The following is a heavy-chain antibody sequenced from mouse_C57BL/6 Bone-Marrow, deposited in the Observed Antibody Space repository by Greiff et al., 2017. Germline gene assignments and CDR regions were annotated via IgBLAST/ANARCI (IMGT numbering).Heavy chain of an antibody. V-gene: IGHV7-1*01. CDR2: SRNKANDYTT. CDR3: ARDAGDGYYRFAY. CDR1: GFTFSDFY. Sequence: EVKLVESGGGLVQSGRSLRLSCATSGFTFSDFYMEWVRQAPGKGLEWIAASRNKANDYTTEYSASVKGRFIVSRDTSQSILYLQMNALRAEDTAIYYCARDAGDGYYRFAYWGQGTLVTVSA. D-gene: IGHD2-3*01. J-gene: IGHJ3*01.